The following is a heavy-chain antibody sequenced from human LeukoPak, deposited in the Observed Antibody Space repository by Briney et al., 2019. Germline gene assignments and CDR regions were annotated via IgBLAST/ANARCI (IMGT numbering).Heavy chain of an antibody. CDR3: AKDFRTSLYYNMDV. J-gene: IGHJ6*03. CDR1: GFTFSSYA. CDR2: ISGSGGST. V-gene: IGHV3-23*01. Sequence: GSLRLSCAASGFTFSSYAMNWVRQAPGKGLEWVSGISGSGGSTYYADSVKGRFTISRDNSKNTLYVQMNSLRAEDTAVYYCAKDFRTSLYYNMDVWGKGTTVTVSS. D-gene: IGHD1-7*01.